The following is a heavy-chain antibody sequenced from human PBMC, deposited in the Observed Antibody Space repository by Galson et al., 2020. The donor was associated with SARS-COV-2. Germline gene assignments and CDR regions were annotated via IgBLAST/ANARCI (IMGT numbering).Heavy chain of an antibody. CDR3: AKDFQGHNEYYIAY. D-gene: IGHD3-10*01. V-gene: IGHV3-7*03. CDR2: INQDGSLR. J-gene: IGHJ4*02. CDR1: GFTFSAYW. Sequence: GGSLSLSCAASGFTFSAYWMSWVRQAPGKGLEWVANINQDGSLRHYVDSVKGRFTISRDNAKDSLFLQMDALRAEDTAVYYCAKDFQGHNEYYIAYWGQGTPLTVSS.